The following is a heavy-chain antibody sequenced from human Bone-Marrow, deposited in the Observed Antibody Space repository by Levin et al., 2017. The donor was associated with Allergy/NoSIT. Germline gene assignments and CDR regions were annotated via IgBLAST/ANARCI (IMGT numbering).Heavy chain of an antibody. CDR2: IRNQIHSSTT. D-gene: IGHD4-23*01. CDR1: GFTFSDHF. Sequence: PGGSLRLSCAASGFTFSDHFLEWVRQAPGKGLEWVGRIRNQIHSSTTEYAASVKGRFTISRDDSKNLLYLELKSLKTEDTAVYYCSRVRSDYGGFDFWGQGTLVTVSS. CDR3: SRVRSDYGGFDF. V-gene: IGHV3-72*01. J-gene: IGHJ4*02.